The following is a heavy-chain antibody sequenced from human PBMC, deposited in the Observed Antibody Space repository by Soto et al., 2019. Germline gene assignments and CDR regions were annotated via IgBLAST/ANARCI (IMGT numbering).Heavy chain of an antibody. Sequence: QVQLQESGPGLVKPSQTLSVTCSVSGDSVGRGGHYWTWIRQHPGKGLEWIESIYWTGSTSYNPSLKSRVTISVDRSKIQFSLKVSSVTAADSGVYYCARDAGLASAIDYWGQGTLITVSS. CDR2: IYWTGST. V-gene: IGHV4-31*02. D-gene: IGHD1-26*01. CDR3: ARDAGLASAIDY. CDR1: GDSVGRGGHY. J-gene: IGHJ4*02.